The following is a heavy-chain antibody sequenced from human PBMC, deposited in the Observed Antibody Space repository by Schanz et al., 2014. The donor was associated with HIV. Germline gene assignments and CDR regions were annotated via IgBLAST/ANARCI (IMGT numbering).Heavy chain of an antibody. V-gene: IGHV3-23*04. CDR1: GFTFSSYA. D-gene: IGHD6-13*01. CDR2: ISGSGGST. J-gene: IGHJ4*02. CDR3: AKDLLATTSWYGGIDY. Sequence: EMKLVESGGGLAQPGGSLTLSCAASGFTFSSYAMSWVRQAPGKGLEWVSAISGSGGSTYYAASVKGRFTISRDDSRTTLFLQMNSLRVEDTAIYYCAKDLLATTSWYGGIDYWGQGTLVTVSS.